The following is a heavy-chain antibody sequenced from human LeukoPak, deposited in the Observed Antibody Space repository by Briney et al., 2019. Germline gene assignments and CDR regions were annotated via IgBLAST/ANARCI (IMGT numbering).Heavy chain of an antibody. J-gene: IGHJ6*03. CDR2: ISSSSSTI. V-gene: IGHV3-48*01. CDR3: ARDPNSGYARFYYYYYMDV. D-gene: IGHD5-12*01. CDR1: GFTFSSYS. Sequence: GGSLRLSRAASGFTFSSYSMNWVRQAPGKGLEWVSYISSSSSTIYYADSVKGRFTISRDNAKNSLYLQMNSLRAEDTAVYYCARDPNSGYARFYYYYYMDVWGKGTTVTVSS.